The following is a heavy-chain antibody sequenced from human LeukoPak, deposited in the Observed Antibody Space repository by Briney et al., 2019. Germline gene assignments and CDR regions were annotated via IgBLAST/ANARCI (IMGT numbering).Heavy chain of an antibody. D-gene: IGHD2-15*01. CDR2: ISYDGSNK. V-gene: IGHV3-30*18. CDR3: AKIRVGPWDY. CDR1: GFTFSNAW. J-gene: IGHJ4*02. Sequence: GGSLRLSCAASGFTFSNAWMSWARQAPGKGLEWVAVISYDGSNKYYADSVKGRFTISRDNSKNTLYLQMNSLRAEDTAVYYCAKIRVGPWDYWGQGTLVTVSS.